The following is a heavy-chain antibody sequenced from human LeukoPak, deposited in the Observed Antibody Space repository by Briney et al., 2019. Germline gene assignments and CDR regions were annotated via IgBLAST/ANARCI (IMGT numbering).Heavy chain of an antibody. CDR3: ARNATAPSVIDI. CDR2: ISAYNGNT. Sequence: ASVKVSCKASGYTFSTYGINWVRQAPGQGLEWMGWISAYNGNTNYAQKVQGRVTMTTDTSTSTAYMELRSLRSDDTAVYYCARNATAPSVIDIWGQGTMVTVSS. D-gene: IGHD2-2*01. CDR1: GYTFSTYG. J-gene: IGHJ3*02. V-gene: IGHV1-18*01.